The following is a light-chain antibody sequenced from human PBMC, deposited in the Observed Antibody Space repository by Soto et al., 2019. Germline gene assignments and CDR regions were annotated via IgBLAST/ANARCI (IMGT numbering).Light chain of an antibody. V-gene: IGLV2-14*01. CDR1: SSDVGAYNY. J-gene: IGLJ1*01. CDR2: EVS. Sequence: QSALTQPASVSGSPGQSITISCTGTSSDVGAYNYVSWYQQHPGKAPKLMIYEVSNRPSGVSNRFSGSKSGNTASLTISGLQAEDEADYYCSSYTSSITYVFGPGTKVTVL. CDR3: SSYTSSITYV.